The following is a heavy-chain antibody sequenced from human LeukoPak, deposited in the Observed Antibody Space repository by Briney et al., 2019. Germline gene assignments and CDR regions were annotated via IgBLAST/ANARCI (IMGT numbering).Heavy chain of an antibody. CDR1: GFTFSSYG. V-gene: IGHV3-23*01. Sequence: PGGSLRLSCAASGFTFSSYGMHWVRQAPGKGLEWVSGISGSGESTYYGDSVKGRFTISRDNSKNTLYLQMNSLRAGDTAIYYCAREHWDFDYWGQGTLVTVSS. CDR3: AREHWDFDY. J-gene: IGHJ4*02. CDR2: ISGSGEST. D-gene: IGHD7-27*01.